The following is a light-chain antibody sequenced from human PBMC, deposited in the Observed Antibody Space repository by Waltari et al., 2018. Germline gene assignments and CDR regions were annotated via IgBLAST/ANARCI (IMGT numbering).Light chain of an antibody. V-gene: IGLV2-11*01. CDR2: DVN. CDR1: SSDVGGYDY. Sequence: QSALTQPRSVSGSPGQSVTVSCTGTSSDVGGYDYVSWYQQHPGKAPKLIIFDVNKRPAGVPDRFSGSKSGNTASLTISGLQTEDEADYYCCSYAGSLGVFGTGTKVTVL. CDR3: CSYAGSLGV. J-gene: IGLJ1*01.